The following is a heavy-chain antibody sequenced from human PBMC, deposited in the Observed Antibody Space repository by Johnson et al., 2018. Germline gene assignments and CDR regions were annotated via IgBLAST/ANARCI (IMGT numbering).Heavy chain of an antibody. CDR1: GFTLSTNW. J-gene: IGHJ3*02. Sequence: VQLVQSGGGLVQXGGSLRLSCVASGFTLSTNWMSWVRQTPGKGLEWGANIKQEGSEKNYLDSVKGRFPTSRDNAKNSLYLQMNSLRADDQALYYCARGRDFYGSGLDAFDMWGQGTMVTVSS. CDR2: IKQEGSEK. D-gene: IGHD3-10*01. V-gene: IGHV3-7*01. CDR3: ARGRDFYGSGLDAFDM.